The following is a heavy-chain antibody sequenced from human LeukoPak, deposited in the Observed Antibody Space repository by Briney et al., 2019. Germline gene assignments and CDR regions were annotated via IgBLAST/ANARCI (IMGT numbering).Heavy chain of an antibody. V-gene: IGHV4-30-4*01. Sequence: PSETLSLTCTVSGGSISSGDYYWSWIRQPPGKGLEWIGYIYYSGSTYYNPSLKSRVTISVDTSKNQFSLKLSSVTAADTAVYYCARDLLNEGNHLDYWGQGTLVTVSS. D-gene: IGHD4-23*01. CDR1: GGSISSGDYY. J-gene: IGHJ4*02. CDR3: ARDLLNEGNHLDY. CDR2: IYYSGST.